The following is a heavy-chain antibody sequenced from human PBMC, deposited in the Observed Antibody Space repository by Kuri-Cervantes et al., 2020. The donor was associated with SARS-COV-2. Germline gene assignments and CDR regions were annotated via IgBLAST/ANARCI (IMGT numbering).Heavy chain of an antibody. Sequence: ASVKVSCKASGYTFTSYDINWVRQATGQGLEWMGWMNPNSGNTGYAQKFQGRVTMTRNTSISTAYMELSSLRSEDTAVYYCATFGVELRWGGFDPWGQGTLVTVSS. D-gene: IGHD3-16*01. CDR1: GYTFTSYD. V-gene: IGHV1-8*01. J-gene: IGHJ5*02. CDR3: ATFGVELRWGGFDP. CDR2: MNPNSGNT.